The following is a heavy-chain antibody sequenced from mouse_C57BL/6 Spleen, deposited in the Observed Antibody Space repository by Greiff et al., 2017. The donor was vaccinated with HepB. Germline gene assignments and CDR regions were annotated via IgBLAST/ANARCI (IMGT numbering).Heavy chain of an antibody. CDR1: GYTFTSYT. CDR2: INPSSGYT. Sequence: VQLQQSGAELARPGASVKMSCKASGYTFTSYTMHWVKQRPGQGLEWIGYINPSSGYTKYNQKFKDKATLTADKSSSTAYMQLNSLTSEDSAVYYCSITTVVDSFDYWGQGTTLTVSS. CDR3: SITTVVDSFDY. J-gene: IGHJ2*01. D-gene: IGHD1-1*01. V-gene: IGHV1-4*01.